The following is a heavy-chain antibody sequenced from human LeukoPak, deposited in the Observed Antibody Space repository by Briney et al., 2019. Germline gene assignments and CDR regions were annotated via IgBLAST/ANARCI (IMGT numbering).Heavy chain of an antibody. CDR3: ARDNYAGANWFDP. CDR1: GGSMTNYY. D-gene: IGHD1-7*01. J-gene: IGHJ5*02. Sequence: PSETLSLTCTVSGGSMTNYYWSWIRQSPGKGLEWIGHIYYRGDTKYNPSLKSRVTVAVDTSKQQFSLRLSSVSAADSAVYYCARDNYAGANWFDPWGQGTLVTVSS. CDR2: IYYRGDT. V-gene: IGHV4-59*12.